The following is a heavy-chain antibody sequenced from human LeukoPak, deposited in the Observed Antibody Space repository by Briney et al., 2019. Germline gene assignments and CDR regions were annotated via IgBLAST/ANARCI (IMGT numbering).Heavy chain of an antibody. Sequence: SETLSLTCAVSGYSISSGYYWGWIRQPPGKGLEWIGSIYHSGSTYYNPSLKSRVTISLDTSKNQFSLKLSSVTAADTAVYYCARLSVAAAGTWGQGTMVTVSS. V-gene: IGHV4-38-2*01. J-gene: IGHJ3*01. CDR3: ARLSVAAAGT. CDR2: IYHSGST. D-gene: IGHD6-13*01. CDR1: GYSISSGYY.